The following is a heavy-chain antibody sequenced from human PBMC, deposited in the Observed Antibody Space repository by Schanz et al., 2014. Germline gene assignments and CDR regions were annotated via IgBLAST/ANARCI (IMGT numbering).Heavy chain of an antibody. CDR1: GFIFRSFG. CDR2: IWSDGTNE. Sequence: QGQLVESGGGVVQPGKSLRLSCAPSGFIFRSFGIHWVRQAPGKGLEWVAVIWSDGTNEYYADSVKGRFTISGDSSKYTVYLQMNSLRADDTAVYYCAKGPYYYYYMDVWGNGTTVTVSS. CDR3: AKGPYYYYYMDV. V-gene: IGHV3-33*06. J-gene: IGHJ6*03.